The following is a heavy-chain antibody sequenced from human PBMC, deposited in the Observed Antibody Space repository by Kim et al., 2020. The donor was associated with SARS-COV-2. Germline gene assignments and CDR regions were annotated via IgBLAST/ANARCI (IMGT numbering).Heavy chain of an antibody. D-gene: IGHD3-3*01. V-gene: IGHV4-31*02. J-gene: IGHJ3*02. CDR3: ARAVRTFFGVVGAFDI. Sequence: PSLRSRVTMSVDTSKNQFSLKRSSVTAADTAGYYCARAVRTFFGVVGAFDIWGQGTMVTVSS.